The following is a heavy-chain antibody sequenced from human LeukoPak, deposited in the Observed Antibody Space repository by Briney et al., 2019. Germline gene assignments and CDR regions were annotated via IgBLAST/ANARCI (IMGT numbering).Heavy chain of an antibody. Sequence: SETLSLTCTVSGGSISSYYWSWIRQPAGKGLKWIGRIYTSGSTNYNPSLKSRVTMSVGTSKNQFSLKLNSVTAEDTAVYYCARDQGQLWGSWFDPWGQGTLVTVSS. D-gene: IGHD3-16*01. J-gene: IGHJ5*02. V-gene: IGHV4-4*07. CDR1: GGSISSYY. CDR3: ARDQGQLWGSWFDP. CDR2: IYTSGST.